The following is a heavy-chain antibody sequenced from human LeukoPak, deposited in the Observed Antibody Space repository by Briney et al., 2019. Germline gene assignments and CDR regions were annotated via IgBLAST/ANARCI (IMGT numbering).Heavy chain of an antibody. CDR3: ARGDYVWGSYRYPWFDP. J-gene: IGHJ5*02. D-gene: IGHD3-16*02. V-gene: IGHV4-34*01. CDR1: GGSFSGYY. CDR2: INHSGST. Sequence: SETLSLTCAVYGGSFSGYYWSWIRQPPGKGLEWIGEINHSGSTNYNPPLKSRVTISVDTSKNQFSLKLSSVTAADTAVYYCARGDYVWGSYRYPWFDPWGQGTLVTVSS.